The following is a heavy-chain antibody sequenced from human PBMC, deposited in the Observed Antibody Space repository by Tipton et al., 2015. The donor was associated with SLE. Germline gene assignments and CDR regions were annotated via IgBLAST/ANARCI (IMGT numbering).Heavy chain of an antibody. D-gene: IGHD3-10*01. CDR2: ISYDGSNK. J-gene: IGHJ4*02. CDR3: ARGKADFDY. CDR1: GFTFSSYA. Sequence: RSLRLSCAASGFTFSSYAMHWVRQAPGKGLEWVAVISYDGSNKYYADSVRGRFTISRDNSKNTLYLQMNSLRAEDTAVYYCARGKADFDYWGQGTLVTVSS. V-gene: IGHV3-30-3*01.